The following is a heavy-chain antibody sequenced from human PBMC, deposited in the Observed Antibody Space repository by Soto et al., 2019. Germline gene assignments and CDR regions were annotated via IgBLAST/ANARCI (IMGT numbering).Heavy chain of an antibody. J-gene: IGHJ6*02. V-gene: IGHV4-38-2*01. Sequence: PSETLSLTCAVSGYSIASGYYWAWIRQSPGKGLEWIGSIYHAGSVYYNPSLNSRVAVSLDTSKNHVSLKLTSVTAADTAVYYCARTFDYYGMDVWGQGTTVTVSS. CDR1: GYSIASGYY. CDR3: ARTFDYYGMDV. CDR2: IYHAGSV.